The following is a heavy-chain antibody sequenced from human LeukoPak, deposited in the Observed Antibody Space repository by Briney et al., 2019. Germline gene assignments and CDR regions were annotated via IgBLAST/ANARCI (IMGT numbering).Heavy chain of an antibody. Sequence: GASVKVSCKASGYTFTSYDINWVRQATGQGLEWMGWMNPNSGHTGYAQKFQGRVTMTRNTSITTAYMELSSLRSEDTAVYYCATIDIVVVPAANWFDPWGQGTLVTVSS. CDR3: ATIDIVVVPAANWFDP. J-gene: IGHJ5*02. D-gene: IGHD2-2*01. V-gene: IGHV1-8*01. CDR1: GYTFTSYD. CDR2: MNPNSGHT.